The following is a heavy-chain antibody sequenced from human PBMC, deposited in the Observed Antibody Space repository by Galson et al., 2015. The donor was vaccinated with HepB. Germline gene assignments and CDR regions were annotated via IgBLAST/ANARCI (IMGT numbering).Heavy chain of an antibody. D-gene: IGHD5-18*01. CDR1: GVTFSSYG. J-gene: IGHJ6*02. CDR2: ISYDGSNR. CDR3: AKEKGGTSMVSYGRDI. V-gene: IGHV3-30*18. Sequence: SLRLSCAASGVTFSSYGMHWVRQAPGKGLEWVAFISYDGSNRYYADSVKGRFTISRDNSKNSLYLQMNSLRTEDTAVYYCAKEKGGTSMVSYGRDIVGPVTPDTVS.